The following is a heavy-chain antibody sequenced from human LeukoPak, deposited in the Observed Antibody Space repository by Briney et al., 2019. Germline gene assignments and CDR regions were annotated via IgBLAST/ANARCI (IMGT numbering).Heavy chain of an antibody. CDR1: GYSLTSYW. J-gene: IGHJ5*02. Sequence: GESLRISCKGSGYSLTSYWISWVRQMPGKGLEWMGRIDPSDSYTNYSPSFQGHVTISADKSISTAYLQWSSLKASDTAMYYCARVMTALNWFDPWVQGTLVTVSS. CDR3: ARVMTALNWFDP. CDR2: IDPSDSYT. V-gene: IGHV5-10-1*01. D-gene: IGHD3-16*01.